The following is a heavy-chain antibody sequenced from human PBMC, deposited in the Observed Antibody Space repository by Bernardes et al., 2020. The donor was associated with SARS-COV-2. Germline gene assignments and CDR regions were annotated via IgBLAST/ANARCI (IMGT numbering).Heavy chain of an antibody. CDR3: ARDPRRWLGRPHWYFDL. CDR2: IYYSGST. Sequence: LSLTCTVSGGSISSYYWSWIRQPPGKGLEWIGYIYYSGSTNYNPSLKSRVTISVDTSKNQFSLKLSSVTAADTAVYYCARDPRRWLGRPHWYFDLWGRGTLVTVSS. J-gene: IGHJ2*01. D-gene: IGHD6-19*01. CDR1: GGSISSYY. V-gene: IGHV4-59*01.